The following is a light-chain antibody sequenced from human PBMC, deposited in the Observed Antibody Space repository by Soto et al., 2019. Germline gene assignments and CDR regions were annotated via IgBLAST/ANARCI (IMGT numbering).Light chain of an antibody. Sequence: EVVLTQSPGTLSLSPGERATLSCRASESISSSYLAWYQQKRGQAPRLLIYGAFTRATDIPDRFSGSGSGTDFTLTISSLQSEDFAVYYCQQYNNWPGTFGQGTKVEIK. CDR1: ESISSSY. CDR3: QQYNNWPGT. J-gene: IGKJ1*01. CDR2: GAF. V-gene: IGKV3-20*01.